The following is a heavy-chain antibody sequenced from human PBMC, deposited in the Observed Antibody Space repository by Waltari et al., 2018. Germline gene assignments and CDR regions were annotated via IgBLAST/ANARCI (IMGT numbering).Heavy chain of an antibody. D-gene: IGHD1-26*01. CDR2: IYPGDADT. V-gene: IGHV5-51*01. CDR1: GYSFTSYW. CDR3: ATGRLYSGRPYYFDY. J-gene: IGHJ4*02. Sequence: EVHLVQSGAEVKKPGESLKISCKGSGYSFTSYWIGWVRQMPGKGLEWMGIIYPGDADTRYSPSFQGQVTISADKSISTAYLQWSSLKASDTAMYYCATGRLYSGRPYYFDYWGQGTLVTVSS.